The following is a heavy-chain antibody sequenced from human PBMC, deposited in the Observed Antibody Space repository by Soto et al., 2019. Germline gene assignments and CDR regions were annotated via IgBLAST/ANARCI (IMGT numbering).Heavy chain of an antibody. CDR2: ISYDGNDE. D-gene: IGHD3-3*01. CDR3: AKARTSNFWSAYFDS. Sequence: QVQLVESGGGVVQPGRSLRLSCAASGFTFSSYAMHWVRQAPGKGLEWVAVISYDGNDESYTDSVKGRFTISRDTSKNTLYLQMNSLRPEDTAVYDCAKARTSNFWSAYFDSWGQGTLIAVSS. CDR1: GFTFSSYA. V-gene: IGHV3-30-3*01. J-gene: IGHJ4*02.